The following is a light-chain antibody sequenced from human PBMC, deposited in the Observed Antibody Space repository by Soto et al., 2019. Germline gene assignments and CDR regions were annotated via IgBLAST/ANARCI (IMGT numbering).Light chain of an antibody. CDR3: KQYDRSPWT. CDR2: SAS. V-gene: IGKV3-20*01. J-gene: IGKJ1*01. CDR1: QSVRSNY. Sequence: EIVLTQSPGTLSLSPGKRATLSCRTSQSVRSNYFAWYQQKPGQAPRLLIYSASSRATGIPDRFSGSGSETDFTLTISRLEPEDFAVYYCKQYDRSPWTFGQGTKVEIK.